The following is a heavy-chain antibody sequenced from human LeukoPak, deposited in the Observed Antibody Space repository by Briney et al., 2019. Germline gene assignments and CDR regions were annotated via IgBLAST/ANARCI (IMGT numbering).Heavy chain of an antibody. D-gene: IGHD6-19*01. CDR2: MNPNSGNT. CDR1: GYTFTSYD. V-gene: IGHV1-8*01. Sequence: ASVKVSCKASGYTFTSYDINRVRQATGQGLEWMGWMNPNSGNTGYAQKFQGRVTMTRNTSISTAYMELSSLRSEDTAVYYCARGTALDIAVAGSLNDYWGQGTLVTVSS. J-gene: IGHJ4*02. CDR3: ARGTALDIAVAGSLNDY.